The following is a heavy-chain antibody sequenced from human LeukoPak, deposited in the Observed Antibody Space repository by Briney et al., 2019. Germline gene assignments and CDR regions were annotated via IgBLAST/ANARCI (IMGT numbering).Heavy chain of an antibody. J-gene: IGHJ4*02. Sequence: GGSLRLSYAASGFTFSSYALSWVRQAPGKGLEWVSVISGTGGSTYYADSVKGRFTISRDNSKNTLYLQMNNLRAEDTAVYYCANTYYYDSSGYYPFDYWGQGTLVTVSS. D-gene: IGHD3-22*01. CDR3: ANTYYYDSSGYYPFDY. CDR1: GFTFSSYA. V-gene: IGHV3-23*01. CDR2: ISGTGGST.